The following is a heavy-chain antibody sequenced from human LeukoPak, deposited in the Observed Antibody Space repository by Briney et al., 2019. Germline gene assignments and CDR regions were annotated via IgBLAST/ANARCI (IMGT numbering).Heavy chain of an antibody. CDR1: GYSISSGYY. CDR2: IYHSGST. J-gene: IGHJ4*02. D-gene: IGHD4-17*01. CDR3: ARKGDYDGYAFDY. V-gene: IGHV4-38-2*01. Sequence: PSETLSLTCAVSGYSISSGYYWGWIRQPPVKGLEWIGSIYHSGSTYYNPSLKSRVTISVDTSKNQFSLKLSSVTAADTAVYYCARKGDYDGYAFDYWGQGTLVTVSS.